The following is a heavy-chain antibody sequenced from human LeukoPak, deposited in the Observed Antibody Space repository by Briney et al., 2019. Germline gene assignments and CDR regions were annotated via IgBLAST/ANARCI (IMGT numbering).Heavy chain of an antibody. D-gene: IGHD3-10*01. J-gene: IGHJ6*02. CDR1: GFTFSSYA. CDR3: ARLVRGVDYYGMDV. CDR2: VSAGGGNT. Sequence: GGSLRLSCAASGFTFSSYAMSWVRQAPGRGLEWVSFVSAGGGNTYYADSVKGRFTISRDNAKNSLYLQMNSLRAEDTAVYYCARLVRGVDYYGMDVWGQGTTVTVSS. V-gene: IGHV3-23*01.